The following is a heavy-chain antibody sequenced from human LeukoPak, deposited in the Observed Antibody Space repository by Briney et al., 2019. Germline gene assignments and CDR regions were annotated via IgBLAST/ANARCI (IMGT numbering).Heavy chain of an antibody. CDR2: IYYSGST. D-gene: IGHD3-10*01. CDR3: ARGPGYYGSGSFY. J-gene: IGHJ4*02. Sequence: SETLSLTCTVSGGSISSYYWSWIRQPPGKGLEWIGYIYYSGSTNYNPSLKSRVTISVDTSKNQFSLKRSAVTAADTAVYYCARGPGYYGSGSFYWGQGTLVTVSS. CDR1: GGSISSYY. V-gene: IGHV4-59*01.